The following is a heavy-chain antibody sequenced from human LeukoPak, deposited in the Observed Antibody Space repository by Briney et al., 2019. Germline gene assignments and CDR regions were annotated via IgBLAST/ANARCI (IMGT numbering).Heavy chain of an antibody. Sequence: SVKVSCKASGGTFISYAISWVRQAPGQGVEWMGGIIPIFGRANYAQKFQGRVTITTDESTSTAYMELSSLRSEDTAVYYCAREGGYCTNGVCYTGWFDPWGQGTLVTVSS. D-gene: IGHD2-8*01. J-gene: IGHJ5*02. V-gene: IGHV1-69*05. CDR3: AREGGYCTNGVCYTGWFDP. CDR2: IIPIFGRA. CDR1: GGTFISYA.